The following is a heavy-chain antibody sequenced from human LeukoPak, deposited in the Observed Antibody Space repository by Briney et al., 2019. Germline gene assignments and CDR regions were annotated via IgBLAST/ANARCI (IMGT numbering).Heavy chain of an antibody. CDR3: AGDPRAAGHFEP. J-gene: IGHJ5*02. V-gene: IGHV3-7*04. CDR1: GFTFSNYW. D-gene: IGHD3-9*01. CDR2: INEPGVTI. Sequence: GGSLKLSCAASGFTFSNYWMGWVRRAPGKGLEWVANINEPGVTINYVESVKGRFSISRDNAQDSLYLQMSSLRAEDTAVYYCAGDPRAAGHFEPRGQGTLVTVSS.